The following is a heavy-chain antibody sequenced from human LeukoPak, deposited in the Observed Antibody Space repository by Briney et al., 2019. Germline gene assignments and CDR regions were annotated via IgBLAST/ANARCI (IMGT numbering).Heavy chain of an antibody. CDR3: ARGGTVLRYFDWFDY. J-gene: IGHJ4*02. CDR1: GGTFSSYA. Sequence: SVKVSCKASGGTFSSYAISWVRQAPGQGLEWMGGITPIFGTANYAQKFQGRVTITTDESTSTAYMELSSLRSEDTAVYYCARGGTVLRYFDWFDYWGQGTLVTVSS. V-gene: IGHV1-69*05. CDR2: ITPIFGTA. D-gene: IGHD3-9*01.